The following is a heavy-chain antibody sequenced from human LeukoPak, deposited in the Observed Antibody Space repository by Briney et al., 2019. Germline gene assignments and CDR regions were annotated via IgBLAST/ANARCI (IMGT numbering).Heavy chain of an antibody. CDR3: ARSHSIAVAGTLDY. CDR2: IYYSGST. Sequence: SETLSLTCTVSGGSISGYYWGWIRQPPGKGLEWIGSIYYSGSTYYNPSLKSRVTISVDTSKNQFSLKLSSVTAADTAVYYCARSHSIAVAGTLDYWGQGTLVTVSS. V-gene: IGHV4-39*07. D-gene: IGHD6-19*01. CDR1: GGSISGYY. J-gene: IGHJ4*02.